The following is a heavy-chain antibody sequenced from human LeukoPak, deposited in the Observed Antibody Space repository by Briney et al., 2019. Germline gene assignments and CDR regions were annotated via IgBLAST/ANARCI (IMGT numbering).Heavy chain of an antibody. J-gene: IGHJ3*02. D-gene: IGHD6-13*01. V-gene: IGHV3-21*01. CDR1: GFTFSSYS. CDR2: ISSGSSFI. Sequence: GGSLRLSXAASGFTFSSYSMNWVRQAPGKGLEWVSSISSGSSFIYYADSVKGRFTISRDNAKNSLYLQMNSLRAEDTAVYYCAKDSGSPQDAFDIWGQGTMVTVSS. CDR3: AKDSGSPQDAFDI.